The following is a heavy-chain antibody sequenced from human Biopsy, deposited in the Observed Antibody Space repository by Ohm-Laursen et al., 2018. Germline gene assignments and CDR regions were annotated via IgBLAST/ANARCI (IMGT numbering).Heavy chain of an antibody. V-gene: IGHV4-34*01. CDR2: INHSGRT. CDR1: GESFNGYY. D-gene: IGHD3-22*01. CDR3: VRGVDYYDPYHYYALDV. J-gene: IGHJ6*02. Sequence: GTLSLTCAVYGESFNGYYWSWIRQTPGKGLEWIGEINHSGRTNYNPSLKSRFNISVDTSKNQFSLKVRSVTAADTAVYYCVRGVDYYDPYHYYALDVWGQGTTVTVSS.